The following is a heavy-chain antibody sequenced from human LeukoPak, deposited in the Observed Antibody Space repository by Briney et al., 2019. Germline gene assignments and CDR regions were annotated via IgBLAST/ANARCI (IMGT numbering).Heavy chain of an antibody. Sequence: GASVKVSCKASRYTFTGYYMHWVRQAPGQGLEWMGWINPNSGGTNYAQKFQGRVTMTRDTSISTAYMELSSLRSEDTAVYYCARGTGGWAFDIWGQGTMVTVSS. D-gene: IGHD3-10*01. V-gene: IGHV1-2*02. CDR3: ARGTGGWAFDI. J-gene: IGHJ3*02. CDR2: INPNSGGT. CDR1: RYTFTGYY.